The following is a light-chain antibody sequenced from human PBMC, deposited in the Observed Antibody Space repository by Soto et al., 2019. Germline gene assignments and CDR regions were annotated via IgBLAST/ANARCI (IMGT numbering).Light chain of an antibody. CDR2: SNV. CDR1: SSNIGSNT. Sequence: QSVLTQAPSASGTPGQRVTISCSGSSSNIGSNTVSWYQQVPGTAPKVLIYSNVQRPSGVPDRFSGSKSGTSASLAIGGLQWEDEGDYYCAAWDGSLNGWVFGGGTNLPVL. CDR3: AAWDGSLNGWV. J-gene: IGLJ3*02. V-gene: IGLV1-44*01.